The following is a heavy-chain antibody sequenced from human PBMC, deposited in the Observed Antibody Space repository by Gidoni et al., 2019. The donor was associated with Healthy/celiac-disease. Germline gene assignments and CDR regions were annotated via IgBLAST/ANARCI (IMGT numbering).Heavy chain of an antibody. D-gene: IGHD3-3*01. CDR2: ISYDGSNK. CDR1: GFPFSSYA. V-gene: IGHV3-30-3*01. J-gene: IGHJ6*02. CDR3: ARELRFLDYGMDV. Sequence: QVQLVESGGGVVQPGRSLRLSCAASGFPFSSYAMHWVRQAPGKGLEWVAVISYDGSNKYYADSVKGRFTISRDNSKNTLYLQMNSLRAEDTAVYYCARELRFLDYGMDVWGQGTTVTVSS.